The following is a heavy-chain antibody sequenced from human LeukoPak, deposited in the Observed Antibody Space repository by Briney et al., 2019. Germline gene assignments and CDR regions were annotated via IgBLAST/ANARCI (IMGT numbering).Heavy chain of an antibody. CDR3: ATSVTSSSGWYYGY. CDR1: GGSISSSSYY. Sequence: SETLSLTCSVSGGSISSSSYYWGWIRQPPGKGLEWIGTIYYGGGTYYNPSLKSRVTMPVDTSKNQFSLKLSSVTAADTAIYYCATSVTSSSGWYYGYWGQGSLVTVSS. J-gene: IGHJ4*02. D-gene: IGHD6-19*01. CDR2: IYYGGGT. V-gene: IGHV4-39*01.